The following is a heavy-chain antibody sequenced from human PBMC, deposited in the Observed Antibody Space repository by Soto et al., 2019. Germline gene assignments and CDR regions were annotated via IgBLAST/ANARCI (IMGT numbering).Heavy chain of an antibody. CDR1: GFTFSTYA. D-gene: IGHD3-10*01. Sequence: AGGSLRLSCAASGFTFSTYAMNWVRQAPGKGLERVSAISGSGGATYYADSVKGRFTISRDISKNTLFLQMNSLRAEDTAVYYCARASKGTMVRGVIIMYAFDIWGQGTMVTVSS. CDR2: ISGSGGAT. V-gene: IGHV3-23*01. CDR3: ARASKGTMVRGVIIMYAFDI. J-gene: IGHJ3*02.